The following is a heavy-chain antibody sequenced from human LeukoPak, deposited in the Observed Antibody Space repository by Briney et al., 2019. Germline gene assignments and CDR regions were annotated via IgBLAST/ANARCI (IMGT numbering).Heavy chain of an antibody. Sequence: GASVKVSCKASGYTFTGYYMHWVREAPGQGLEWMGWINPNSGGTNYAQKFQGRVTMTRDTSISTAYMELSRLRSDATAVYYCARAGSYGNNWFDPWGQGTLVTVSS. J-gene: IGHJ5*02. CDR2: INPNSGGT. CDR1: GYTFTGYY. CDR3: ARAGSYGNNWFDP. V-gene: IGHV1-2*02. D-gene: IGHD5-18*01.